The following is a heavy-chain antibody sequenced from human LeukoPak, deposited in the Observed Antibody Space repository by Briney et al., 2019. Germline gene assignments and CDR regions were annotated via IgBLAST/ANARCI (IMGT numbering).Heavy chain of an antibody. Sequence: ASVKVSCKTSGYSFTSYYIHWVRQAPGQGLEWMGIINPSGGSTTYAQKFQGRLTMASDTSTSTVYMELSSLRSEDTAMYYCAKSSAYYNEADIWGQGTMVTVSS. CDR2: INPSGGST. CDR3: AKSSAYYNEADI. D-gene: IGHD1-26*01. V-gene: IGHV1-46*01. CDR1: GYSFTSYY. J-gene: IGHJ3*02.